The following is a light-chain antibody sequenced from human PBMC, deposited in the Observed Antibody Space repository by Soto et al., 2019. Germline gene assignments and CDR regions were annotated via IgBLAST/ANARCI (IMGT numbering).Light chain of an antibody. CDR3: LQHDNVPT. CDR2: DAA. Sequence: DIQMTQSPSSLSASVGDRVTITCQASQDISNSLSWYQQKPGKAPKLLITDAATLEAGVPSRFRGSGSGTDFTFTISSLQPEDIATYFCLQHDNVPTFGLGTKLEVK. J-gene: IGKJ2*01. CDR1: QDISNS. V-gene: IGKV1-33*01.